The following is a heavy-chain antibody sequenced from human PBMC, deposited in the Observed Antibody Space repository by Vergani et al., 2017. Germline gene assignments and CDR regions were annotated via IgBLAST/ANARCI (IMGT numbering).Heavy chain of an antibody. CDR1: GFTFDDYG. CDR3: AGLGMTTALKGGGVYFDY. Sequence: EVQLVESGGGVVRPGGSLRLSCAASGFTFDDYGMSWVRQAPGKGLEWVSGINWNGGSTGYADSVKGRFTISRDNAKNSLYLQMNSLRAEDTALYYCAGLGMTTALKGGGVYFDYWGQGTLVTVSS. D-gene: IGHD4-11*01. J-gene: IGHJ4*02. V-gene: IGHV3-20*04. CDR2: INWNGGST.